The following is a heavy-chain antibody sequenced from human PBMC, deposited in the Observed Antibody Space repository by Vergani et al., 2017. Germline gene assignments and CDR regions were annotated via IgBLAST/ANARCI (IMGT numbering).Heavy chain of an antibody. Sequence: QVQLVESGGGVVQPGRSLRLSCAASGFTFSSYAMHWVRQAPGKGLEWVAVISYDGSNKYYADSVKGRFTISRDNSKNTLYLQMNSLRAEDTAVYYCARDVERRERGYYRDYYYYYMDVWGKGTTVTVSS. CDR3: ARDVERRERGYYRDYYYYYMDV. CDR2: ISYDGSNK. J-gene: IGHJ6*03. V-gene: IGHV3-30*01. D-gene: IGHD3-3*01. CDR1: GFTFSSYA.